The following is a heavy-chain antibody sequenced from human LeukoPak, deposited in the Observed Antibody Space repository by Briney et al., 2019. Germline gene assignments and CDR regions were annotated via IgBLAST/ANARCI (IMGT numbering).Heavy chain of an antibody. CDR1: GFTFSSYW. J-gene: IGHJ5*02. V-gene: IGHV3-74*01. D-gene: IGHD2-15*01. Sequence: PGGSLRLSCAASGFTFSSYWMHWVRQAPGKGLAWVSRINTDGSTTNYAGSVKGRFTISRDNAENTLYLQMNSLRVEDTAVYYCTRRVSATCWFDPWGQGTLVTVSS. CDR3: TRRVSATCWFDP. CDR2: INTDGSTT.